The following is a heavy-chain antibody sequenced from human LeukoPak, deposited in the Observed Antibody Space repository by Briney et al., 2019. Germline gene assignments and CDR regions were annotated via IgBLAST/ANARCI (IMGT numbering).Heavy chain of an antibody. Sequence: SVKVSCKASGGTFSSYAISWVRQAPGQGLEWMGGIIPIFGTANYAQKFQGRVTITAEESTSTAYMELSSLRSEDTAVYYCARDSTAPHIVVVTAHHDAFDIWGQGTMVTVSS. CDR3: ARDSTAPHIVVVTAHHDAFDI. D-gene: IGHD2-21*02. V-gene: IGHV1-69*13. CDR1: GGTFSSYA. J-gene: IGHJ3*02. CDR2: IIPIFGTA.